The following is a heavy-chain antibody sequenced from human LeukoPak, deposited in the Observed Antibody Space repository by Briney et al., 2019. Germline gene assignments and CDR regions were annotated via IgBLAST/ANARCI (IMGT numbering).Heavy chain of an antibody. D-gene: IGHD5-18*01. Sequence: PSETLSLTCTVSGGSISSYYWSWIRQPPGKGLEWIGYIYYSGSTNYNPSLKSRVTISVDTSKNQFSLKLSSATAADTAVYYCARDSGYSYGPTNWFDPWGQGTLVTVSS. CDR1: GGSISSYY. CDR3: ARDSGYSYGPTNWFDP. J-gene: IGHJ5*02. V-gene: IGHV4-59*08. CDR2: IYYSGST.